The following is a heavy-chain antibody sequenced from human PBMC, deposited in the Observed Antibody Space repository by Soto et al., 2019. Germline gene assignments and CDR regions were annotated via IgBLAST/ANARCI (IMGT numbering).Heavy chain of an antibody. D-gene: IGHD6-19*01. V-gene: IGHV1-24*01. CDR3: ATLAGRPGEALDI. J-gene: IGHJ3*02. CDR2: FDPEDGET. Sequence: ASVKVSCKASGYTLTELSMHWVRQAPGKGLEWMGGFDPEDGETIYAQKFQGRVTMTEDTSTDTAYMELSSLRSEDTAVYYCATLAGRPGEALDIWGQGTMVTVSS. CDR1: GYTLTELS.